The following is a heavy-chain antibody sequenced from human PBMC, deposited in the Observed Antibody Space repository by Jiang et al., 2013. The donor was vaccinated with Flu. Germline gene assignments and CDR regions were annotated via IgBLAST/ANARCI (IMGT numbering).Heavy chain of an antibody. CDR2: INAGNGNT. V-gene: IGHV1-3*01. J-gene: IGHJ6*02. D-gene: IGHD3-10*01. Sequence: WINAGNGNTKYSQMFQGRVTITRDTSASTAYMELSSLRSEDTAVYYCAATYYYGSGKLNYYYGMDVWGQGTTVTVSS. CDR3: AATYYYGSGKLNYYYGMDV.